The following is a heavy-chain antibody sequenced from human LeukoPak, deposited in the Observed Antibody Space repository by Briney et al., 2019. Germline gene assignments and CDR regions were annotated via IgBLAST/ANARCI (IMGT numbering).Heavy chain of an antibody. Sequence: GGSLRLSCAASGFTFSSYAMHWVRQAPGKGLEWVAVISYDGSNKYYADSVKGRFTISRDNSKNTLYLQMNSLRAEDTAVYYCARSRFYFDYWGQGTLVTVSS. J-gene: IGHJ4*02. V-gene: IGHV3-30-3*01. CDR3: ARSRFYFDY. CDR2: ISYDGSNK. CDR1: GFTFSSYA.